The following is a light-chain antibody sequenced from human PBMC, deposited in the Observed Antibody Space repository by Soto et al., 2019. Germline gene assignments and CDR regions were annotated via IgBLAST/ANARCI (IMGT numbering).Light chain of an antibody. J-gene: IGLJ2*01. CDR3: GTWDTRLSDGV. CDR1: TSNIGNNY. Sequence: QSVLTQPPSVSAAPGQKVTISCSGSTSNIGNNYVSWYQQLPGTAPKLLIYDNDKRPSGIPDRFSGSKSGTSATLGITGLQTGDEADYYCGTWDTRLSDGVFGGGTKLTVL. CDR2: DND. V-gene: IGLV1-51*01.